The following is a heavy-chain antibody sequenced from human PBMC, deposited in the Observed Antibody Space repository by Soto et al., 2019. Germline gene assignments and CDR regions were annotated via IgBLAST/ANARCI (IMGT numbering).Heavy chain of an antibody. J-gene: IGHJ4*02. CDR1: GFTFSDYY. V-gene: IGHV3-11*01. Sequence: PWGSLRLSCAASGFTFSDYYMGWIRQAPGRGLEWLSYISIASSTIYYADSVKVRFSISRDNAKNSLYLQLSSLRAEDTAVYFCARERARVFDSWGQGTLVTV. CDR3: ARERARVFDS. CDR2: ISIASSTI.